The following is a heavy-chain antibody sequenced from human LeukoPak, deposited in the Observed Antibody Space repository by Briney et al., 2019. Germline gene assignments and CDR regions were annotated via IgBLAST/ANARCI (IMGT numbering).Heavy chain of an antibody. J-gene: IGHJ4*02. Sequence: PGGSLRLSCAASGFTFSSSAMSWVRQAPGKGLEWVSNISGSGSGGSTYYADSVKGRFTISRDNAKNSLYLQMNSLRAEDTAVYYCARETDSTLFDYWGQGTLVTVSS. D-gene: IGHD2-2*01. CDR2: ISGSGSGGST. V-gene: IGHV3-23*01. CDR1: GFTFSSSA. CDR3: ARETDSTLFDY.